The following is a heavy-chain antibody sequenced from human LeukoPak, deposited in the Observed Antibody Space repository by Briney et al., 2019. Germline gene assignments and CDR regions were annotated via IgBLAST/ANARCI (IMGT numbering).Heavy chain of an antibody. CDR1: GGSVSSGSYY. CDR2: IYYSGST. V-gene: IGHV4-61*01. Sequence: SETLSLTCTVSGGSVSSGSYYWSWVRQPPGKGLEWIGYIYYSGSTNYNPSLKSRVTISVDTSKNQFSLKLSSVTAADTAVYYCARPARLDYWGQGTLVTVSS. CDR3: ARPARLDY. D-gene: IGHD6-25*01. J-gene: IGHJ4*02.